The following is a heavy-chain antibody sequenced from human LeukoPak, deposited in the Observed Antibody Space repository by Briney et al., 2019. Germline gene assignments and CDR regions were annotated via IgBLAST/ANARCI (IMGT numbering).Heavy chain of an antibody. J-gene: IGHJ3*02. CDR1: GFTLSSYA. Sequence: GGPLRLSCAASGFTLSSYAMHWVRQAPGKGLEWVSSISSSSHYIYYADSVKGRFTISRDNSKNTLYLQMNSLRAEDTAVYYCAKNRYYDILTGHDAFDIWGQGTMVTVSS. CDR2: ISSSSHYI. D-gene: IGHD3-9*01. CDR3: AKNRYYDILTGHDAFDI. V-gene: IGHV3-23*01.